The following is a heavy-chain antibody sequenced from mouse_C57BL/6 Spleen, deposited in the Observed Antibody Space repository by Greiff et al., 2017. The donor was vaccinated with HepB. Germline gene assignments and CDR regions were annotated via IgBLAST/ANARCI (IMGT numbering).Heavy chain of an antibody. CDR2: IYPGDGDT. Sequence: QVQLQQSGPELVKPGASVKISCKASGYAFSSSWMNWVKQRPGKGLEWIGRIYPGDGDTNYNGKFKGKATLTADKSSSTAYMQLSSLTSEDSAVYFCAPDYDWYDFDYWGQGTTLTVSS. CDR1: GYAFSSSW. V-gene: IGHV1-82*01. D-gene: IGHD2-4*01. J-gene: IGHJ2*01. CDR3: APDYDWYDFDY.